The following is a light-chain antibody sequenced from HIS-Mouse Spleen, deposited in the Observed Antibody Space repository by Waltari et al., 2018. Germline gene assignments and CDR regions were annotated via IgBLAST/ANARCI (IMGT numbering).Light chain of an antibody. Sequence: SYELTQPPSVSVSPGQTARITCSGDALPKKYAYWYQQKSGQAPVLVIYEEGKRPSGIPARFSGSRAGTMATLTISGAQVEDEADYYCYSTDSSGNHRVFGGGTKLTVL. J-gene: IGLJ2*01. CDR3: YSTDSSGNHRV. V-gene: IGLV3-10*01. CDR1: ALPKKY. CDR2: EEG.